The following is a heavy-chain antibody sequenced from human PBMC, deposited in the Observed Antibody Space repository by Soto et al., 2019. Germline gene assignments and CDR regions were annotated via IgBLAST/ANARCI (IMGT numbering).Heavy chain of an antibody. CDR2: INHSGST. V-gene: IGHV4-34*01. Sequence: PSETLSLTCAVYGGSFSGYYWSWIRQPPGKGLEWIGEINHSGSTNYNPSLKSRVTISVDTSKNQFSLKLSSVTAADTAVYYCATTMVRGYYYGMDVWGQGTTVTVSS. CDR3: ATTMVRGYYYGMDV. J-gene: IGHJ6*02. CDR1: GGSFSGYY. D-gene: IGHD3-10*01.